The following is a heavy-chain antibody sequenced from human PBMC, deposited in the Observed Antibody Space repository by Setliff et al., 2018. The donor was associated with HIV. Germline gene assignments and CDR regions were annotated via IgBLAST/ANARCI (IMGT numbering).Heavy chain of an antibody. J-gene: IGHJ4*02. CDR3: AKDFHPNFWSGYNDY. V-gene: IGHV3-9*03. CDR2: ISWNSGSM. D-gene: IGHD3-3*01. Sequence: GGSLRLSCEASGFTFDDYAMHWVRQAPGKGLEWVSGISWNSGSMVYADSVKGRFTISRDNDKNSLYLQMNSLRAEDMALYYCAKDFHPNFWSGYNDYWGQGTLVTVSS. CDR1: GFTFDDYA.